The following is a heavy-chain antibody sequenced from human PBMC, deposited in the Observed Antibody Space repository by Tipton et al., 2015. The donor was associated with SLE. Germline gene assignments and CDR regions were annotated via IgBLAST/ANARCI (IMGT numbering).Heavy chain of an antibody. V-gene: IGHV3-30*04. Sequence: SLRLSCAASGFIFSSYAMHWVRQAPGKGLEWVAVISYDGSNKYYADSVKGRFTISRENSKNTLYLQMNSLRAEDTAVYYCARVIAAPPYGMDVWGQGTTVTVSS. CDR1: GFIFSSYA. J-gene: IGHJ6*02. D-gene: IGHD6-13*01. CDR3: ARVIAAPPYGMDV. CDR2: ISYDGSNK.